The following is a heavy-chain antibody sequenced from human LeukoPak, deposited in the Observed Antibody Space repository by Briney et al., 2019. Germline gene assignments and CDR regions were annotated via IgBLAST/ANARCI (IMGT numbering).Heavy chain of an antibody. V-gene: IGHV1-69*01. CDR2: IIPIFGTA. CDR3: ARDASPLMDLFAFDI. Sequence: SVKVSCKASGGTFSSYAISWVRQAPGQGLEWMGGIIPIFGTANYAQKFQGRVTITADESTSTAYMELSSLRAEDTAVYYCARDASPLMDLFAFDIWGQGTMVTVSS. D-gene: IGHD3-9*01. CDR1: GGTFSSYA. J-gene: IGHJ3*02.